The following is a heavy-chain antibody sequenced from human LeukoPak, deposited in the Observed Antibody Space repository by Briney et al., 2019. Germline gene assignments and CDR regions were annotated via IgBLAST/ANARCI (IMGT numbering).Heavy chain of an antibody. V-gene: IGHV3-30*02. CDR3: AKDFNWGYSNY. J-gene: IGHJ4*02. CDR1: GFTFSSYW. D-gene: IGHD7-27*01. CDR2: IRYDGSNK. Sequence: GGSLRLSCAASGFTFSSYWMSWVRQAPGKGLEWVAFIRYDGSNKYYADSVKGRFTISRDNSKNTLYLQMNSLRAEDTAVYYCAKDFNWGYSNYWGQGTLVTVSS.